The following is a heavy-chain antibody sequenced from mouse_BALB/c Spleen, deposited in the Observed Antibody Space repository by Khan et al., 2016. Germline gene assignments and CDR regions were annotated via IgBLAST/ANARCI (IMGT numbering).Heavy chain of an antibody. V-gene: IGHV7-3*02. Sequence: EVELVESGGGLVQPGGSLRLSCATSGFTFTDYYMSWVRQPPGKALEWWGFIRNKANGYTTEYSASVKGRFTISRDNSQSILYLQMTTLRAEDSATYYCARDFDVWGAGTTVTVSS. J-gene: IGHJ1*01. CDR3: ARDFDV. CDR1: GFTFTDYY. CDR2: IRNKANGYTT.